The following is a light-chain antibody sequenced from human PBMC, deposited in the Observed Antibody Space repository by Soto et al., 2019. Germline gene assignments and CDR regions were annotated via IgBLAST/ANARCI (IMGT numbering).Light chain of an antibody. Sequence: EILLTQSPGTLSLSPGERATLSCGASQTISRRYLAWYQQKHGQAPRLLIYGASSRATGIPDRLSGRDYGTDLTLTISRMEKEDFEVYFCQHYGSYTQTFGQGTKVDIK. J-gene: IGKJ1*01. CDR3: QHYGSYTQT. V-gene: IGKV3-20*01. CDR1: QTISRRY. CDR2: GAS.